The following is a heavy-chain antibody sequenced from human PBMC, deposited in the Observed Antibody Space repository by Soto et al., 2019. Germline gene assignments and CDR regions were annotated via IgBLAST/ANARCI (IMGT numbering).Heavy chain of an antibody. CDR1: GYTFTGYY. Sequence: GASVKVSCKASGYTFTGYYMHWVRQAPGQGXEWMGWINPNSGGTNYAQKFQGRVTMTRDTSISTAYMELSRLRSDDTAVYYCARERDGRRGYSYGYVWFDPWGQGTLVTVSS. J-gene: IGHJ5*02. V-gene: IGHV1-2*02. D-gene: IGHD5-18*01. CDR2: INPNSGGT. CDR3: ARERDGRRGYSYGYVWFDP.